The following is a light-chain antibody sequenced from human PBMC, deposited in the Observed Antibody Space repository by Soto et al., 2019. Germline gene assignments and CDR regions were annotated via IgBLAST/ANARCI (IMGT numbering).Light chain of an antibody. J-gene: IGLJ1*01. CDR2: DLT. CDR3: CSYVGTTSDV. V-gene: IGLV2-23*02. Sequence: QSALNQPASVSGSPGQSITISCSGNAVSYQLVSWYQQQPGKAPKLILYDLTTRPSGVSNRFSGFKSGTTASLRITGLQAEDEADYYCCSYVGTTSDVFGTGTKVTVL. CDR1: GNAVSYQL.